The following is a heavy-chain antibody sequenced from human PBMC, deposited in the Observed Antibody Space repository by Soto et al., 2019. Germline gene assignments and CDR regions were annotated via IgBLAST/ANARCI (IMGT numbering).Heavy chain of an antibody. D-gene: IGHD2-15*01. J-gene: IGHJ4*02. CDR3: EKDTVVVVAAPFDY. CDR1: GFTFSSYA. CDR2: ISGSGGST. Sequence: GGSLRLSCAASGFTFSSYAMSWVRQAPGKGLEWGSAISGSGGSTYYADSVKGRVTIARDNSTNTLYLQMNSLRAEDTAVYYCEKDTVVVVAAPFDYWGQGTLVTVSS. V-gene: IGHV3-23*01.